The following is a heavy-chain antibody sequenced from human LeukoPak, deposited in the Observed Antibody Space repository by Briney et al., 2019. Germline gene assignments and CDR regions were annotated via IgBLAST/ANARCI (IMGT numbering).Heavy chain of an antibody. Sequence: SETLSLTCTVSVGSISSYYWSWIRQPPGKGLEWIGCIYYSGSTNYNPSLTCRVTLSVDTSKNQFSLKLSSVTAADTAVYYCARWITMVRGVAKPYFDYWGQGTLVTVSS. CDR2: IYYSGST. D-gene: IGHD3-10*01. CDR1: VGSISSYY. CDR3: ARWITMVRGVAKPYFDY. V-gene: IGHV4-59*08. J-gene: IGHJ4*02.